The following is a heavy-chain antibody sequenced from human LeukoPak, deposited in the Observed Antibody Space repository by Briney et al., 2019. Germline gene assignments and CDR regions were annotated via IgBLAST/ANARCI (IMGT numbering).Heavy chain of an antibody. V-gene: IGHV3-23*01. D-gene: IGHD1-26*01. CDR2: IRGTGGST. CDR1: GFTFSSYA. CDR3: AMLGELLSSDY. J-gene: IGHJ4*02. Sequence: GGSLRLSCAASGFTFSSYAMSWVRQAPGKGLEWVSAIRGTGGSTYYVDSVKGRLTISRDNSKNMLYLQMNSLRAEDTAVYYSAMLGELLSSDYWGQGTLVTVSS.